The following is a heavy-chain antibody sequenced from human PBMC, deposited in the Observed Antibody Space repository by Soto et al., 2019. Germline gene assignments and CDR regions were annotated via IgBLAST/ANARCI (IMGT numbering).Heavy chain of an antibody. CDR1: GGSISSSSYY. D-gene: IGHD6-13*01. Sequence: SETLSLTCTVSGGSISSSSYYWGWIRQPPGKGLEWIGNIYYSGSTYYNPSLKSRVTISVDTSKNQFSLKLSSVTAADTAVYYCARRHSSPPGPLEYWGLGTLVTSPQ. CDR3: ARRHSSPPGPLEY. V-gene: IGHV4-39*01. J-gene: IGHJ4*02. CDR2: IYYSGST.